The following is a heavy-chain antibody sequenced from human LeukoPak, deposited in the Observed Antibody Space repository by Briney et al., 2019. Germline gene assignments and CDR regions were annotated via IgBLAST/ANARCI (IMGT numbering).Heavy chain of an antibody. Sequence: GGSLRLSCTASGFTFGDYAVSWVRQAPGKGVEWVGVIRSKAYGGTTEYAASVKGRFTISRDDSKSIAYLQMNSLKTEDTAVYYCTRTTTILRYFDWLSDYWGQGTLVTVSS. CDR3: TRTTTILRYFDWLSDY. J-gene: IGHJ4*02. V-gene: IGHV3-49*04. CDR1: GFTFGDYA. CDR2: IRSKAYGGTT. D-gene: IGHD3-9*01.